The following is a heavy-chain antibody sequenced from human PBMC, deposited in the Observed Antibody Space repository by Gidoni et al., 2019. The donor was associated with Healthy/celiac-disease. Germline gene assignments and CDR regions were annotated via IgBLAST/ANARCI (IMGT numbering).Heavy chain of an antibody. CDR3: AKEGYDSSGYDY. CDR2: ISWNSGSI. Sequence: EVQLVESGGGLVQPGRSLRLSCAASGFTFDDYAMHWVRQAPGKGLEWGSGISWNSGSIGYADSVKGRFTISRDNAKNSLYLQMNSLRAEDTALYYCAKEGYDSSGYDYWGQGTLVTVSS. J-gene: IGHJ4*02. D-gene: IGHD3-22*01. CDR1: GFTFDDYA. V-gene: IGHV3-9*01.